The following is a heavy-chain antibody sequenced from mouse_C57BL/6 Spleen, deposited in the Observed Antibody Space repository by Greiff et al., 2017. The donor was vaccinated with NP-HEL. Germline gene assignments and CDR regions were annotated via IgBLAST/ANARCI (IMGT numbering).Heavy chain of an antibody. CDR1: GYTFTSYW. V-gene: IGHV1-53*01. Sequence: QVQLKQPGTELVKPGASVKLSCKASGYTFTSYWMHWVKQRPGQGLEWIGNINPSNGGTNYNEKFKSKATLTVDKSSSTAYMQLSSLTSEDSAVYYCARYGYDDYYAMDYWGQGTSVTVSS. CDR3: ARYGYDDYYAMDY. CDR2: INPSNGGT. J-gene: IGHJ4*01. D-gene: IGHD2-2*01.